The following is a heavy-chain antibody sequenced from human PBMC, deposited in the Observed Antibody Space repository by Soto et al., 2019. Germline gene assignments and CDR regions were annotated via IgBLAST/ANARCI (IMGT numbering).Heavy chain of an antibody. V-gene: IGHV1-8*01. J-gene: IGHJ4*02. CDR2: MNPNSGNT. Sequence: ASVKVSCKASGYTFTSYDINWVRQATGQGLEWMGWMNPNSGNTGYAQKFQGGVTMTRNTSISTAYMELSSLRSEDTAVYYCARVEVATILGVDYWGQGTLVTVSS. CDR1: GYTFTSYD. D-gene: IGHD5-12*01. CDR3: ARVEVATILGVDY.